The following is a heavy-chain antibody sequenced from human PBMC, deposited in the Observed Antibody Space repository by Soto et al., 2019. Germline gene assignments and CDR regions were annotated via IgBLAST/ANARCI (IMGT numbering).Heavy chain of an antibody. CDR1: GYTFTSYG. Sequence: QVQLVQSGAEVKKPGASVKVTCKASGYTFTSYGISWVRQSPGQGLEWMGWISAYNGNTNNAQKFQGRVAVTTETSTSTAYMELMNLRSDDTAVYYCARTSGYSSTDNWFDPWGQGTLVTVSS. D-gene: IGHD6-13*01. CDR2: ISAYNGNT. CDR3: ARTSGYSSTDNWFDP. V-gene: IGHV1-18*01. J-gene: IGHJ5*02.